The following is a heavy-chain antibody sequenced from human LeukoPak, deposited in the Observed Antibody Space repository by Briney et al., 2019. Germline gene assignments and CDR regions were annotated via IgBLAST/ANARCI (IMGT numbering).Heavy chain of an antibody. V-gene: IGHV3-21*01. CDR1: GFTSRSYS. Sequence: GGSLRLSCAASGFTSRSYSMNWVRQAPGKGLEWVSSISSSSSYIYYADSVKGRFTISRDNAKNSLYLQMNSLRAEDTAVYYCARKLGATDFDYWGQGTLVTVSS. CDR2: ISSSSSYI. J-gene: IGHJ4*02. CDR3: ARKLGATDFDY. D-gene: IGHD1-26*01.